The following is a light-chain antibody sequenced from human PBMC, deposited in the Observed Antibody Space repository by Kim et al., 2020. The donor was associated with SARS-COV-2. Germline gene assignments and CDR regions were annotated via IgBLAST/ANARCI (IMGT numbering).Light chain of an antibody. CDR1: SLGSYY. J-gene: IGLJ3*02. Sequence: ALGQTVTITCQGDSLGSYYASWYQQRPSQAPILIICGKNSRPSRIPDRVSGSSSRNTASLTIAGAQAEDEADYYCNSRNSGGNHWVFGGGTQLTVL. CDR3: NSRNSGGNHWV. V-gene: IGLV3-19*01. CDR2: GKN.